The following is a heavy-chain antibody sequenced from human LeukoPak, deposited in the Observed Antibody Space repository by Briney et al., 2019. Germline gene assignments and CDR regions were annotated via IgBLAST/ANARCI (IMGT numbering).Heavy chain of an antibody. J-gene: IGHJ4*02. CDR3: AKDQIDSSGYSPFDY. Sequence: GGSLRLSCTASGFSFSQYGMHWVRQAPGKGLEWVAVISYDGGIEEYEDSVKGRFTISRDNSKNTLYLQMTNLRPQDTAVYYCAKDQIDSSGYSPFDYWGQGTLVAVSS. CDR1: GFSFSQYG. CDR2: ISYDGGIE. V-gene: IGHV3-30*18. D-gene: IGHD3-22*01.